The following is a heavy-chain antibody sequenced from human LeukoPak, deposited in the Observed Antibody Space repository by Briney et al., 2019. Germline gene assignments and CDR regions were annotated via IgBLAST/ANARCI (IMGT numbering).Heavy chain of an antibody. CDR3: ARHKQLVWFDP. Sequence: SEALSLTCAVYGGSFSGYYWSWIRQPPGKGLEWIGEINHSGSTNYNPSLKSRVTISVDTSKNQFSLKLSSVTAADTAVYYCARHKQLVWFDPWGQGTLVTVSS. V-gene: IGHV4-34*01. CDR1: GGSFSGYY. D-gene: IGHD6-6*01. CDR2: INHSGST. J-gene: IGHJ5*02.